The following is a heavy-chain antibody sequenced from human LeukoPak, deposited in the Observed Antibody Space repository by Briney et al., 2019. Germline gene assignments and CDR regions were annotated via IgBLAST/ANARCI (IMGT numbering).Heavy chain of an antibody. V-gene: IGHV3-74*01. CDR1: GFTLRNYW. CDR3: TREKDYYDSSGYYRDAFDI. D-gene: IGHD3-22*01. Sequence: PGGSLRLSCAASGFTLRNYWMHWVRQAPGKGLVWVSRINSDGSSTSYADSVKGRFTISRDNAKNTLYLQMNSLRAEDTAVYYCTREKDYYDSSGYYRDAFDIWGQGTKVTASS. CDR2: INSDGSST. J-gene: IGHJ3*02.